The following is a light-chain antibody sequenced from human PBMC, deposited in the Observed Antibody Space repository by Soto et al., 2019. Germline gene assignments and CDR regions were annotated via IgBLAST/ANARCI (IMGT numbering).Light chain of an antibody. J-gene: IGKJ1*01. Sequence: EIVLTQSPGTRSLSPGERATLSCRASQSDSSSSLAWYQQKRGQAPRLLIHDASSRATGIPDRFSGSGSGTDFTLTISRLEPEDFAVYYCQQYGGSPRTFGQGTKVEVK. CDR1: QSDSSSS. V-gene: IGKV3-20*01. CDR3: QQYGGSPRT. CDR2: DAS.